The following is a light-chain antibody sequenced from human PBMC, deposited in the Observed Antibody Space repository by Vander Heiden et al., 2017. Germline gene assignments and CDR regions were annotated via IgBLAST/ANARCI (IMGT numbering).Light chain of an antibody. CDR1: QSLLHSNENSY. CDR3: MQAQQTPYT. V-gene: IGKV2-28*01. Sequence: EMVMTQSLLCLYVTPGEPGSSSCSSRQSLLHSNENSYVDWYLQKAGQSPQLLIYLGSNRASGVSDRFSGSGSGTDFTLKISRVEAEDVGFYYYMQAQQTPYTFGQGTKLEMK. J-gene: IGKJ2*01. CDR2: LGS.